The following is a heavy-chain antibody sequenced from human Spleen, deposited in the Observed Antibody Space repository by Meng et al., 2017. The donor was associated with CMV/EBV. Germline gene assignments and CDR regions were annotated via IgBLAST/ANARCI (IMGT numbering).Heavy chain of an antibody. V-gene: IGHV4-4*07. J-gene: IGHJ4*02. D-gene: IGHD5-12*01. CDR2: IYTSGST. CDR1: GGSISSYY. Sequence: VRLQKSGPGLLRPSQTLSVTCTVSGGSISSYYWSWIRQPAGKGLEWIGRIYTSGSTNYNPSLKSRVTMSVDTSKNQFSLKLSSVTAADTAVYYCAKGGYDYSYFDYWGQGTLVTVSS. CDR3: AKGGYDYSYFDY.